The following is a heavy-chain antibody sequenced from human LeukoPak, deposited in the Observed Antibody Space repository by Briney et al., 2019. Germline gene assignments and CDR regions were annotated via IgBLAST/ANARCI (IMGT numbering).Heavy chain of an antibody. CDR2: IYTSGST. CDR1: GGSISSGSYY. CDR3: ARDAPLDSSGYYYPNWFDP. J-gene: IGHJ5*02. Sequence: SETLSLTCTVSGGSISSGSYYWSWIRQPAGQGLEWIGRIYTSGSTNYNPSLKSRVTISVDTSKNQFSLKLSSVTAADTAVYYCARDAPLDSSGYYYPNWFDPWGQGTLVTVSS. V-gene: IGHV4-61*02. D-gene: IGHD3-22*01.